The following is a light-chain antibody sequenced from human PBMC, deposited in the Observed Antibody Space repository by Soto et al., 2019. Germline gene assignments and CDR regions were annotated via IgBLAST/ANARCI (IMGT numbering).Light chain of an antibody. CDR3: QQFNSYPT. CDR2: AAS. Sequence: DIQLTQSPSFLSASVGDGVTITCRASQGISSYLAWYQQRPGKAPKLLIYAASTLQSGVPSRFSGSRSGTEFTLTISSLQPEDFATYDCQQFNSYPTFGGGTKVEIK. J-gene: IGKJ4*01. CDR1: QGISSY. V-gene: IGKV1-9*01.